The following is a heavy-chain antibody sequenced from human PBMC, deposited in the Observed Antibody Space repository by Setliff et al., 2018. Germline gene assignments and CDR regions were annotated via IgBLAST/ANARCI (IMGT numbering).Heavy chain of an antibody. J-gene: IGHJ6*03. V-gene: IGHV1-69*05. D-gene: IGHD2-15*01. CDR1: GGTFSNIG. Sequence: SVKVSCKVSGGTFSNIGISWVRQAPGQGLEWMGGIIPLFGTTNYAQEFQGRVTITTDESTNTAYMELCSLRSEDTAMYYCAREKVVVVSATSYHYYMDVWDKGTTVTVSS. CDR2: IIPLFGTT. CDR3: AREKVVVVSATSYHYYMDV.